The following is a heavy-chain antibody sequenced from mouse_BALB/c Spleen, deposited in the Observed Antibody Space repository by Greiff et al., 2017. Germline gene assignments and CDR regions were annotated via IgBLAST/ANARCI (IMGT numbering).Heavy chain of an antibody. CDR1: GYTFTSYW. J-gene: IGHJ4*01. Sequence: QVQLQQSGAELAKPGASVKMSCKASGYTFTSYWMHWVKQRPGQGLEWIGYINPSTGYTEYNQKFKDKATLTADKSSSTAYMQLSSLTSEDSAVYYCAREGGYDGRAMDYWGQGTSVTVSS. V-gene: IGHV1-7*01. CDR2: INPSTGYT. D-gene: IGHD2-2*01. CDR3: AREGGYDGRAMDY.